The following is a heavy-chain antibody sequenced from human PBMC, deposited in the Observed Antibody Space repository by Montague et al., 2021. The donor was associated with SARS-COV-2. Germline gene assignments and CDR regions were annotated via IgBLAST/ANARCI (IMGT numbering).Heavy chain of an antibody. D-gene: IGHD6-19*01. J-gene: IGHJ3*01. CDR1: GGSTASHY. CDR3: ARGWAFDP. CDR2: VYYNGDT. V-gene: IGHV4-59*08. Sequence: SETLSLTCTVSGGSTASHYWNWICHSPGNRPEWIGNVYYNGDTKYNPSLQSRVTISIDTSENQFSLRLNSVTAADTAVYFCARGWAFDPWGQGRLVTVSS.